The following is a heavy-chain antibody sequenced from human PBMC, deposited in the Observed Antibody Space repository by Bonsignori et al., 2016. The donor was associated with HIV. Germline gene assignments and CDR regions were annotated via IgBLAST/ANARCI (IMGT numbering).Heavy chain of an antibody. J-gene: IGHJ4*02. CDR3: ARGGDCSSTSCHFDY. V-gene: IGHV4-34*01. Sequence: SETLSLTCAVYGGSFSGYYWSWIRQPPGKGLEWIGEINHSGSTNYNPSLKSRVTISVDTSKNQFSLKLSSVTAADTAVYYCARGGDCSSTSCHFDYWGQGTLVTVSS. CDR1: GGSFSGYY. CDR2: INHSGST. D-gene: IGHD2-2*01.